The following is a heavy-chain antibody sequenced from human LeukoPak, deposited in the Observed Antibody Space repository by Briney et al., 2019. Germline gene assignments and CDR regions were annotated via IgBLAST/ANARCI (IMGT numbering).Heavy chain of an antibody. Sequence: ASVKVSCKASGYTFTGYYMHWVRHAPGQGLEWMGWINPNSGGTNYAQKFQGRVTITRDTSISTAYMELSRLRSDDTAVYYCARVPPLYCSSTSCYGDNWFDPWGQGTLVTVSS. CDR3: ARVPPLYCSSTSCYGDNWFDP. V-gene: IGHV1-2*02. CDR1: GYTFTGYY. D-gene: IGHD2-2*01. CDR2: INPNSGGT. J-gene: IGHJ5*02.